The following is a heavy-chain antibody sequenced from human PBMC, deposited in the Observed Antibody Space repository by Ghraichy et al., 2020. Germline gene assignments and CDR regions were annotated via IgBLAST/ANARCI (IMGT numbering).Heavy chain of an antibody. D-gene: IGHD4-17*01. CDR2: ILYDGSNE. V-gene: IGHV3-30-3*01. CDR1: GFTFSSYA. Sequence: GGSLRLSCGVSGFTFSSYAMHWVRQAPGKGLEWVALILYDGSNEYYADSVKGRFTISRDNSKNTLYLQMNSLRAEDTALYYCARGLGDYGDREYYFDYWGQGTLVTVSS. J-gene: IGHJ4*02. CDR3: ARGLGDYGDREYYFDY.